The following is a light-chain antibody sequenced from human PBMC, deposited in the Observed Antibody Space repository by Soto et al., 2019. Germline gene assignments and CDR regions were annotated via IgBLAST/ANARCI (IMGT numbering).Light chain of an antibody. CDR1: QSISSY. Sequence: DIQMTQSPSSLSASVGDRVTITCRASQSISSYLNWYQQKRGKAPKLLIYAASSLQSGVPSRFSGSGSGTDFTLTISSLQPEDFATYYCLQDYNYPWTFGQGTKVDIK. CDR2: AAS. V-gene: IGKV1-39*01. J-gene: IGKJ1*01. CDR3: LQDYNYPWT.